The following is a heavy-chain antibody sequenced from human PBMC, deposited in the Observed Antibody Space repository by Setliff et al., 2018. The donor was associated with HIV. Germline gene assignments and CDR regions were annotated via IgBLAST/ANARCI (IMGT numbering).Heavy chain of an antibody. Sequence: PSETLSLTCTVSGDSISSGDYYWSWIRQPPGKGLEWIGNIYYSGSTYYNPSLKSRVTMSVDTSKNRFSLKLSSVTAADTAIFYCARHAGSGARDDAFDIWGQGPLVTVSS. V-gene: IGHV4-30-4*08. J-gene: IGHJ3*02. D-gene: IGHD6-19*01. CDR1: GDSISSGDYY. CDR3: ARHAGSGARDDAFDI. CDR2: IYYSGST.